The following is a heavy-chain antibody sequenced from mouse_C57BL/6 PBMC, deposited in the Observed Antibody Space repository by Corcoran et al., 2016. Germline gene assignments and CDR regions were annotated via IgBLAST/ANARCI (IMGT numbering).Heavy chain of an antibody. J-gene: IGHJ2*01. CDR2: INTYSGVP. CDR3: ARYSIYYYGSSYLDY. D-gene: IGHD1-1*01. CDR1: GYTFTTYG. Sequence: QIQLVQSGPELKKTGETVKISCKASGYTFTTYGMSWVKQAPGKGLKWMGWINTYSGVPTYADDFKGRFAFSLETSASTAYLQINNLKNEDTATYFCARYSIYYYGSSYLDYWGQGTTLTVSS. V-gene: IGHV9-3*01.